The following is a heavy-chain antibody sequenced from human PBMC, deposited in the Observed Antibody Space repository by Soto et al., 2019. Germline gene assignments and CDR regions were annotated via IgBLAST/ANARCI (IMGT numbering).Heavy chain of an antibody. V-gene: IGHV4-39*01. CDR2: IHYSWNT. D-gene: IGHD3-10*01. J-gene: IGHJ2*01. Sequence: SETLSLTCTVSGGSISTSIYYWGWIRQSPGKGLEWIGTIHYSWNTYYSPSLKSRITMSVDTSKNQFSLRLSSVTAADTAIYYCARLHGSGSPYWXFDHWGRGTLVTVSS. CDR3: ARLHGSGSPYWXFDH. CDR1: GGSISTSIYY.